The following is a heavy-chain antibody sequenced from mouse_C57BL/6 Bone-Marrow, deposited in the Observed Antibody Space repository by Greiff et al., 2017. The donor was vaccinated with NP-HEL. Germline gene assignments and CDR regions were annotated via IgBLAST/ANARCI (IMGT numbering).Heavy chain of an antibody. Sequence: EVQLQESGAELVRPGASVKLSCTASGFNIKDYYMHWVKQRPEQGLEWIGRIDPEDGDTEYAPKFQGKATLTVDQSSSTAYMQLNSLTSEDSAVYYCARDYYYGSSYGFAWFAYWGQGTLVTVSA. CDR1: GFNIKDYY. V-gene: IGHV14-1*01. J-gene: IGHJ3*01. CDR3: ARDYYYGSSYGFAWFAY. D-gene: IGHD1-1*01. CDR2: IDPEDGDT.